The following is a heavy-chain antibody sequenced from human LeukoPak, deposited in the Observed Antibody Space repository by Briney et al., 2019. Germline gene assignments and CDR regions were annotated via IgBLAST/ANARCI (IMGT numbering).Heavy chain of an antibody. CDR2: ISSSSSYI. CDR3: ARGPLYNWNDEDFDI. Sequence: GGSLRLSCAASGSTFSSYSMNWVRQAPGKGLEWVSSISSSSSYIYYADSVKGRFTISRDNAKNSLYLQMNSLRAEDTAVYYCARGPLYNWNDEDFDIWGQGTMVAVSS. V-gene: IGHV3-21*01. D-gene: IGHD1-1*01. J-gene: IGHJ3*02. CDR1: GSTFSSYS.